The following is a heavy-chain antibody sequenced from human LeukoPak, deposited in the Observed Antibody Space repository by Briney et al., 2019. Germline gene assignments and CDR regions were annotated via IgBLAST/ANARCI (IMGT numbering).Heavy chain of an antibody. J-gene: IGHJ3*02. D-gene: IGHD6-19*01. CDR3: AKVRSSSGWVYDAFDI. CDR2: ISYDGSNK. Sequence: GGSLRLSCAASGFSFSSYGMHWVRQAPGKGLEWVAVISYDGSNKYYADSVKGRFTISRDNSKNALFLQMNSLRAEDTAVFYCAKVRSSSGWVYDAFDIWGQGTLVTVSS. V-gene: IGHV3-30*18. CDR1: GFSFSSYG.